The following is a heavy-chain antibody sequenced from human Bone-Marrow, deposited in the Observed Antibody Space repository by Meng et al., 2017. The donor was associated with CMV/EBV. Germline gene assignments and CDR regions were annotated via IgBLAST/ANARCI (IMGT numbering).Heavy chain of an antibody. V-gene: IGHV1-18*01. CDR2: TSSYNGDT. Sequence: ASVKVSCKASGGTFSSYTISWVRQAPGQRLEWMGRTSSYNGDTKYAQKFQGRVTMTTDTSTRTTYMELRSLRSDDTATYYCARDSIMTPLDFWGQGTLVTVSS. CDR1: GGTFSSYT. D-gene: IGHD3-16*01. J-gene: IGHJ4*02. CDR3: ARDSIMTPLDF.